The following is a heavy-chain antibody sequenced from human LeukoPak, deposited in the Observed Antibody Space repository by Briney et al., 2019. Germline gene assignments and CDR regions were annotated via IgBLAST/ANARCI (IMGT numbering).Heavy chain of an antibody. Sequence: ASVKVSCKVSGYTLTESSMHWVRQAPGKGLEWMGGFDPEDGETIYAQKFQGRVTMTEDTSTDTAYMELSSLRSEDTAVYYCASLIAAAGWIRYFQHWGQGTLVTVSS. CDR3: ASLIAAAGWIRYFQH. J-gene: IGHJ1*01. V-gene: IGHV1-24*01. CDR1: GYTLTESS. D-gene: IGHD6-13*01. CDR2: FDPEDGET.